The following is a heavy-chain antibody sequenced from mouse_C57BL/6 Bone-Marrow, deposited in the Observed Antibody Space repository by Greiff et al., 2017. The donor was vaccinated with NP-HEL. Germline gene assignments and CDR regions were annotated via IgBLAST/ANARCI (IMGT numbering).Heavy chain of an antibody. V-gene: IGHV5-17*01. Sequence: VMLVESGGGLVKPGGSLKLSCAASGFTFSDYGMHWVRQAPEKGLEWVAYISSGSSTIYYADTVKGRFTISRDNAKNTLFLQMTSLRSEDTAMYYCARPLFAYWGQGTLVTVSA. CDR2: ISSGSSTI. CDR3: ARPLFAY. J-gene: IGHJ3*01. CDR1: GFTFSDYG.